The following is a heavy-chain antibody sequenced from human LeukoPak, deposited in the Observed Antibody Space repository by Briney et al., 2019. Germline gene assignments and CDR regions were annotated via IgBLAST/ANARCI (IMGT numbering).Heavy chain of an antibody. J-gene: IGHJ5*02. CDR2: IYYTGNT. V-gene: IGHV4-61*01. CDR3: ARDRLQLQS. Sequence: PSETLSLTCAVSGGSLSTTSWWVWLRQPPGTGLEWIGYIYYTGNTNYNPSLKSRVTISVDTSKNQFSLKLSSVTAADTAVYYCARDRLQLQSWGQGTLVTVSS. D-gene: IGHD1-1*01. CDR1: GGSLSTTSW.